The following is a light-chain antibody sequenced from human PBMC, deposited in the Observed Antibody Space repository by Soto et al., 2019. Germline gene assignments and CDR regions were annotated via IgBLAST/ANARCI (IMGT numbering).Light chain of an antibody. J-gene: IGKJ4*01. CDR2: AAS. V-gene: IGKV1-16*01. Sequence: DIQMTQSPSSLSASVGDRVTITCRASQAISNYLAWFQQKPGKAPKSLIYAASGLQSGVPSRFSGSGYGTDFTLTISGLQPEDIATYYCQQHHSYPLTFGGGTNVEIK. CDR1: QAISNY. CDR3: QQHHSYPLT.